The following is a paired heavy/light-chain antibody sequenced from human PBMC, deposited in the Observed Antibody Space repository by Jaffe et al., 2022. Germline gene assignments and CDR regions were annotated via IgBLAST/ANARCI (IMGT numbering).Heavy chain of an antibody. CDR2: IYTSGST. CDR1: GGSISSGSYY. CDR3: ARENVLLWFGELFDTSYYFDY. Sequence: QVQLQESGPGLVKPSQTLSLTCTVSGGSISSGSYYWSWIRQPAGKGLEWIGRIYTSGSTNYNPSLKSRVTISVDTSKNQFSLKLSSVTAADTAVYYCARENVLLWFGELFDTSYYFDYWGQGTLVTVSS. D-gene: IGHD3-10*01. J-gene: IGHJ4*02. V-gene: IGHV4-61*02.
Light chain of an antibody. V-gene: IGKV4-1*01. CDR3: QQYYSTMYT. CDR2: WAS. CDR1: QSVLYSSNNKNY. J-gene: IGKJ2*01. Sequence: DIVMTQSPDSLAVSLGERATINCKSSQSVLYSSNNKNYLAWYQQKPGQPPKLLIYWASTRESGVPDRFSGSGSGTDFTLTISSLQAEDVAVYYCQQYYSTMYTFGQGTKLEIK.